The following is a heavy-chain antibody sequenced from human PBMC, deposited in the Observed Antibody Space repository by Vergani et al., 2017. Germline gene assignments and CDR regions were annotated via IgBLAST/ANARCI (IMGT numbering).Heavy chain of an antibody. V-gene: IGHV4-34*01. CDR2: INHSGST. CDR3: ARSYDFWSGCRPRFNY. CDR1: GGPFSGYY. J-gene: IGHJ4*02. D-gene: IGHD3-3*01. Sequence: QVQLQQWGAGLLKPSETLSLTCAVHGGPFSGYYWSWIRQPPGKGLEWIGEINHSGSTNFNPSLKSRVTISVDTSKNQFSLKLSAVTAADTAVYYCARSYDFWSGCRPRFNYWGQGTLVTVSS.